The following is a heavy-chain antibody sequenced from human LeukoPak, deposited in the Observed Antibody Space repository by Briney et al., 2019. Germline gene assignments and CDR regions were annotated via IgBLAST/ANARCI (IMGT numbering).Heavy chain of an antibody. CDR2: IYWDDDK. CDR3: AHSREYSSSLDY. J-gene: IGHJ4*02. CDR1: GSALRTSGVG. Sequence: SGPTLLKPTQTLTLTSTFSGSALRTSGVGVGWIRQPPGKALEWLALIYWDDDKRYSPSLKSRLTITKHPSKNQVVLTMTNMDPVDTATYYCAHSREYSSSLDYWGQGTLVTVSS. D-gene: IGHD6-6*01. V-gene: IGHV2-5*02.